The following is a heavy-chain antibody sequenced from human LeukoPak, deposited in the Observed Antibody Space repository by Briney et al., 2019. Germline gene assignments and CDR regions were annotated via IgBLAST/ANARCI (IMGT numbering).Heavy chain of an antibody. CDR2: INPNSGGT. CDR3: ARDIVVVPAATPYYFDY. CDR1: GYTFTGYY. Sequence: ASVKVSCKASGYTFTGYYMHWVRQAPGEGLEWMGWINPNSGGTNYAQKFQGRVTMTRDTSIGTAYMELSRLRSDDTAVYYCARDIVVVPAATPYYFDYWGQGTLVTVSS. V-gene: IGHV1-2*02. J-gene: IGHJ4*02. D-gene: IGHD2-2*01.